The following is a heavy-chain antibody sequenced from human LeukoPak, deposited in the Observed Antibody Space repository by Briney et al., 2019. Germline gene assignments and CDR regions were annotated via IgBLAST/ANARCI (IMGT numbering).Heavy chain of an antibody. V-gene: IGHV1-2*04. CDR3: ARMGPVDIVVVPAAAFYYYGMDV. CDR2: INPNSGGT. J-gene: IGHJ6*02. D-gene: IGHD2-2*01. Sequence: GASVKVSCKASGYTFTGYYMHWVRQAPGQGLEWMGWINPNSGGTNYAQKFQGWVTMTRDTSISTAYMELSRLRSDDTAVYYCARMGPVDIVVVPAAAFYYYGMDVWGQGTTVTVSS. CDR1: GYTFTGYY.